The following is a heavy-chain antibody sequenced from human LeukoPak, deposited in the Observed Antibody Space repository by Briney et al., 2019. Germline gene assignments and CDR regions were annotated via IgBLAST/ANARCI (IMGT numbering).Heavy chain of an antibody. CDR2: IKQDGSEK. V-gene: IGHV3-7*01. Sequence: DWMSWVRQAPGKGLEWVANIKQDGSEKYYVDSVKGRFTISRDNAKNSLYLQMNSLRAEDTAVYYCASKGQWLVSSRFDPWGQGTLVTVSS. CDR3: ASKGQWLVSSRFDP. J-gene: IGHJ5*02. CDR1: DW. D-gene: IGHD6-19*01.